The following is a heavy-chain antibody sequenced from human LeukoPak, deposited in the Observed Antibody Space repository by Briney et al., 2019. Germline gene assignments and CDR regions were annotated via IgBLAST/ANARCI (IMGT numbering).Heavy chain of an antibody. V-gene: IGHV4-39*07. J-gene: IGHJ4*02. Sequence: SETLSLTCTVSGGSISSSSYYWGWLRQPPGKGLEWIGSIYYSGSTYYNPSLKSRVTISVDTSKNQFSLKLSSVTAADTAVYYCARVGIPPYFDYWGQGTLVTVSS. CDR1: GGSISSSSYY. D-gene: IGHD1-14*01. CDR2: IYYSGST. CDR3: ARVGIPPYFDY.